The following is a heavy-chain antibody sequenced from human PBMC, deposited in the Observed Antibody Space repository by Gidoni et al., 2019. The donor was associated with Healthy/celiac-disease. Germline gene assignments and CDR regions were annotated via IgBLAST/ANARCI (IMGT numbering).Heavy chain of an antibody. CDR2: IWYDGSNK. CDR1: GSHFSSYG. CDR3: ARAFYDSSGYYYFASWFDP. V-gene: IGHV3-33*01. J-gene: IGHJ5*02. Sequence: QVQLVESGGGVVQPGRSLRLSCAASGSHFSSYGRHWVRQAPGKGLEWVAVIWYDGSNKYYADSVKGRFTISRDNSKNTLYLQMNSLRAEDTAVYYCARAFYDSSGYYYFASWFDPWGQGTLVTVSS. D-gene: IGHD3-22*01.